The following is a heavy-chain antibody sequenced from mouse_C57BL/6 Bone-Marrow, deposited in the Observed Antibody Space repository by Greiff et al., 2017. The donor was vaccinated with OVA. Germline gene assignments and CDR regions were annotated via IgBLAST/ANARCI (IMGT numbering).Heavy chain of an antibody. CDR2: IWWDDDK. V-gene: IGHV8-8*01. J-gene: IGHJ1*03. CDR3: ARIEDYYGSSYGYWYFDV. D-gene: IGHD1-1*01. Sequence: QVQLKESGPGILQPSQTLSLTCSFSGFSLSTFGMGVGWIRQPSGKGLEWLAHIWWDDDKYYNPALKSRLTISKDTSKNQVFLKIANVDTADTATYYCARIEDYYGSSYGYWYFDVWGTGTTVTVSS. CDR1: GFSLSTFGMG.